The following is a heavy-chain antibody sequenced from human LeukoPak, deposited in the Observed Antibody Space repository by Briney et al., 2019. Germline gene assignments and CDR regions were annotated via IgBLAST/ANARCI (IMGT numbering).Heavy chain of an antibody. Sequence: AGGSLRLSCAASGCTFSSYAMSWVRQAPGKGLEWVSAISGSGGSTYYADSVKGRFTISRDNSKNTLYLQMNSLRAEDTAVYYCAKGGRGSWTFDYWGQGTLVTVSS. CDR1: GCTFSSYA. CDR3: AKGGRGSWTFDY. CDR2: ISGSGGST. V-gene: IGHV3-23*01. J-gene: IGHJ4*02. D-gene: IGHD6-13*01.